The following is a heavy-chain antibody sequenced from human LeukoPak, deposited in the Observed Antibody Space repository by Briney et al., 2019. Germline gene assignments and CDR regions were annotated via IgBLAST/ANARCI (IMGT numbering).Heavy chain of an antibody. CDR3: ARDQEWSDAFDI. Sequence: GGSLRLSCAASGFTFSSYWMHWVRQAPGKGLVWVSRVNSDGSSTSYADSVKGRFTISRDNAKNTLYLQMNSLRAEDTAVYYCARDQEWSDAFDIWGQGTMVTVSS. D-gene: IGHD3-3*01. CDR1: GFTFSSYW. J-gene: IGHJ3*02. V-gene: IGHV3-74*01. CDR2: VNSDGSST.